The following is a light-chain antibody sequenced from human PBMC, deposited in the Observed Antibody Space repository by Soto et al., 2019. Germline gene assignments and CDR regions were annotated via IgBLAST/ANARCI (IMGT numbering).Light chain of an antibody. J-gene: IGLJ1*01. Sequence: QSVLTQPPSVSGAPGQWVTISCTGSSSNFGAGFDVHWYQQLPGTAPKLLIYGFSNRPSGVPDRFSGSKSGTSASLAIAGLQAEDEADYYCTSYTSISTYVFGTGTKVTVL. CDR2: GFS. CDR1: SSNFGAGFD. V-gene: IGLV1-40*01. CDR3: TSYTSISTYV.